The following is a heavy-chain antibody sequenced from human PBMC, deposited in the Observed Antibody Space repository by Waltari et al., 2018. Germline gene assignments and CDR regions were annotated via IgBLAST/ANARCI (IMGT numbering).Heavy chain of an antibody. Sequence: EVQLVETGGGLIQPGGSLRLSCAASGFTVSSNYMTLVRPAPGKGLEWVSVIYSGGSGGNTYYADSVKGRFTISRDNSKNTLYLQMNGLRAEDTAMYYCATDYDGNAYVAFDIWGQGTMVTVSS. D-gene: IGHD3-22*01. CDR3: ATDYDGNAYVAFDI. V-gene: IGHV3-53*02. CDR1: GFTVSSNY. J-gene: IGHJ3*02. CDR2: IYSGGSGGNT.